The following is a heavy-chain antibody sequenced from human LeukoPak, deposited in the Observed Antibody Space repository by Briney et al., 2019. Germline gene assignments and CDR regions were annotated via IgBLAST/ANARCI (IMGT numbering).Heavy chain of an antibody. J-gene: IGHJ6*02. CDR1: GFTFSSYW. CDR2: IKQEGSEK. V-gene: IGHV3-7*05. Sequence: GGSLRLSRSASGFTFSSYWMNWVRPAPGKWMEWVANIKQEGSEKAYVDSVKGRFTISRDNAKNSLYLQMKSLRAEDTAVYYCASPVVVVPAAASSYYYYGMDVWGQGTTVTVSS. D-gene: IGHD2-2*01. CDR3: ASPVVVVPAAASSYYYYGMDV.